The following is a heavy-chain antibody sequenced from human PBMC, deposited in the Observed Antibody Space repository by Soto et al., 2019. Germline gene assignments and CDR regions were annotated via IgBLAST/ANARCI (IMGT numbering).Heavy chain of an antibody. CDR3: ARAYSSSWYYDF. CDR2: IYYSGST. CDR1: GGSISSYY. J-gene: IGHJ4*02. V-gene: IGHV4-59*01. Sequence: SETLSLTCTVSGGSISSYYWSWIRQPPGKGLEWIGYIYYSGSTNYNPSLKSRDTISVDTSKNQISLKLSTVTAADTAVYYCARAYSSSWYYDFWGQGTLVTVSS. D-gene: IGHD6-13*01.